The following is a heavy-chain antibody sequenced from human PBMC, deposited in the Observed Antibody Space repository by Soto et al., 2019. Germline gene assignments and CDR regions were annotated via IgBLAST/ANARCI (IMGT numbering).Heavy chain of an antibody. CDR1: GFTFSSFE. D-gene: IGHD1-26*01. Sequence: DVQLVESGGGLVQPGGSLRLSCAASGFTFSSFEMNWVRQAPGQGLEWLSYISSTGRTIHYADSVKGRFTISRDNVNNSLYLQINSRRAEDTAVYYCGRLPATGVSYFHGMNVWGKGTTVTVPS. V-gene: IGHV3-48*03. J-gene: IGHJ6*04. CDR3: GRLPATGVSYFHGMNV. CDR2: ISSTGRTI.